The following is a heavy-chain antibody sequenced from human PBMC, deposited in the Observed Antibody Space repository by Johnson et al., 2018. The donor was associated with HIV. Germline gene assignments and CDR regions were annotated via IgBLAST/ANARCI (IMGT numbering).Heavy chain of an antibody. D-gene: IGHD3-16*01. CDR3: ARGLTGEQVDI. V-gene: IGHV3-66*01. CDR2: IYSGGST. J-gene: IGHJ3*02. Sequence: VQLVESGGGVVQPGGSLRLSCAAPGFTFSSYGMSWVRQAPGKGLEWVSVIYSGGSTYYADSVKGRFTISRDNSKNTLYLQMNSLRAEDTAVYYCARGLTGEQVDIWGQGTMVTVSS. CDR1: GFTFSSYG.